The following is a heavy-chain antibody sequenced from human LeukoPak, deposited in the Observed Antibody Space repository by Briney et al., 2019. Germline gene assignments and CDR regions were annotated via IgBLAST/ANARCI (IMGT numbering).Heavy chain of an antibody. CDR2: IHYSGST. J-gene: IGHJ3*02. V-gene: IGHV4-59*01. CDR1: GGSISRYY. D-gene: IGHD3-22*01. CDR3: ARGRYHYYDSSGPSSNDAFDI. Sequence: SETLSLTCTVSGGSISRYYWTWIPQPPGKGLKWIGYIHYSGSTNYNPSLKSRVTISVDTSKNQFSLRLSSVTAADTAFYYCARGRYHYYDSSGPSSNDAFDIWGQGTLVTVSS.